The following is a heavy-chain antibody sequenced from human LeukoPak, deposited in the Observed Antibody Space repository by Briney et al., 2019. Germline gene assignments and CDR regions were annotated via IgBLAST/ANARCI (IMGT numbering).Heavy chain of an antibody. Sequence: GGSLRLSCAASGFTFGSHWMHWVRQDPGKGLVWVSRINPDGKRTTYADSVKGRFTISRDNAKNTVYLQMNSLRPDDTALYYCARDSKEGRTKFDPWGQGTLVTVSS. CDR2: INPDGKRT. CDR3: ARDSKEGRTKFDP. J-gene: IGHJ5*02. D-gene: IGHD2-2*01. V-gene: IGHV3-74*01. CDR1: GFTFGSHW.